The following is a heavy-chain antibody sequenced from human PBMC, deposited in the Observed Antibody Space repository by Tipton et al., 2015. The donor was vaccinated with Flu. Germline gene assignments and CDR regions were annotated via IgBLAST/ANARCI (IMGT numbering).Heavy chain of an antibody. CDR3: ARVVLPYYWYFDL. V-gene: IGHV3-53*01. CDR1: GFTVSNNY. D-gene: IGHD2-21*01. Sequence: SLRLSCAASGFTVSNNYLSWVRQAPGKGLEWVSVIYSGGSTYYADSVKGRFTISRDNSKNTLYLQMNSLRAEDTAVYYCARVVLPYYWYFDLWGCGTLVTVSS. CDR2: IYSGGST. J-gene: IGHJ2*01.